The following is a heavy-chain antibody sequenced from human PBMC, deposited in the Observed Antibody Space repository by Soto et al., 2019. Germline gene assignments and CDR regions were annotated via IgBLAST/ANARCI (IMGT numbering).Heavy chain of an antibody. CDR2: ISASSTTV. J-gene: IGHJ4*02. D-gene: IGHD3-16*02. CDR1: EFTFSSFN. Sequence: EVHLVESGGGLVQPGASLRLSCAASEFTFSSFNMHWVRQAPGKGLEWVSYISASSTTVYYGDSVKGRFTISRDNAKNSLYLQMNSLRDEDTAVYYCARIYRRDGNKYADYWGQGTLVTVSS. V-gene: IGHV3-48*02. CDR3: ARIYRRDGNKYADY.